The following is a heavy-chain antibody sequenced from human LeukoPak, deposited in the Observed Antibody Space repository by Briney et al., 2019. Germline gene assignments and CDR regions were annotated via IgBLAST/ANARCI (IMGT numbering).Heavy chain of an antibody. CDR2: ISYDGSNK. J-gene: IGHJ6*02. D-gene: IGHD2-2*01. V-gene: IGHV3-30-3*01. CDR3: ARRGQLIIPYHGLDA. CDR1: GFTFSSYA. Sequence: GRFLRLSCAASGFTFSSYAMHWVRQAPGKGLEWVAVISYDGSNKYYADSVKGRFTISRDNSKNTLYLQMNSLRAEDTAVYYCARRGQLIIPYHGLDAWGQGTRSSSL.